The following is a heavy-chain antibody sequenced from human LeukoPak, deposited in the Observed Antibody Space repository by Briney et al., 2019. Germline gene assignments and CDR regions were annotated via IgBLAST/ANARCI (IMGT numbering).Heavy chain of an antibody. Sequence: GASVKVSCKASGYTFTSYGISWVRQAPGQGLEWMGWISAYDGNTNYAQKLQGRVTMTTDTSTSTAYMELRSLRSDDTAVYYCARGCSSTSCYTQDPKIDYWGQGTLVTVSS. J-gene: IGHJ4*02. V-gene: IGHV1-18*01. D-gene: IGHD2-2*02. CDR2: ISAYDGNT. CDR1: GYTFTSYG. CDR3: ARGCSSTSCYTQDPKIDY.